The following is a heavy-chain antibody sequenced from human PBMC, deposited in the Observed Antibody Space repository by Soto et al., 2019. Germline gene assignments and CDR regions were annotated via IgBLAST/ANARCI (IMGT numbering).Heavy chain of an antibody. V-gene: IGHV3-33*01. D-gene: IGHD1-7*01. CDR3: ARSGYNWNYGDDAFDI. CDR2: IWYDGSNK. CDR1: GFTFSSYG. Sequence: PGGSLTLSCAASGFTFSSYGMHWVSQDPRKGLEWVAVIWYDGSNKYYADSVKGRFTISRDNSKNTLYLQMNSLRAEDTAVYYWARSGYNWNYGDDAFDIWGQGTMVTVSS. J-gene: IGHJ3*02.